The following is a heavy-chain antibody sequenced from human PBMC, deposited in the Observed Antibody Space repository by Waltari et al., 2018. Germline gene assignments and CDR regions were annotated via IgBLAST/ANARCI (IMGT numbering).Heavy chain of an antibody. J-gene: IGHJ3*02. CDR2: IYYSGST. CDR3: ARLPISLGVGSVFDI. D-gene: IGHD2-15*01. V-gene: IGHV4-39*01. Sequence: QMQLQESGPGLVKPSEPLSLTCTVSGGSISSSTYYWGCIRQPPGKGLEWIGNIYYSGSTYYKPSLKSRLTISVDTSKNQFSLNLRSVTAADTAVYYCARLPISLGVGSVFDIWGQGTMVTVSS. CDR1: GGSISSSTYY.